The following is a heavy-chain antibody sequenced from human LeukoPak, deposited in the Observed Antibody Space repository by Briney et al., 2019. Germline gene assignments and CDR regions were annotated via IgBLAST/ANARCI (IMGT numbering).Heavy chain of an antibody. Sequence: SVKVSCKASGGTFSSYAISWVRQAPGQGLEWMGGIIPIFGTANYAQKFQGRVTITADESTSTAYMELSSLRSEDTAVYYCARDLGDRVVHDAFDIWGQGTMVTVSS. V-gene: IGHV1-69*13. CDR2: IIPIFGTA. CDR1: GGTFSSYA. J-gene: IGHJ3*02. CDR3: ARDLGDRVVHDAFDI. D-gene: IGHD2-21*01.